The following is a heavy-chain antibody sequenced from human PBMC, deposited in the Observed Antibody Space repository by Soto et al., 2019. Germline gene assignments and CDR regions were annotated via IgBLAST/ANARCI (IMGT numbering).Heavy chain of an antibody. CDR1: GDTVSSGSFY. CDR2: IYYSGRT. V-gene: IGHV4-61*01. Sequence: SETLSLTCTVSGDTVSSGSFYWSWIRQPPGKGLEWIGYIYYSGRTSYNPSLKSRVTISVDTSKNQFALKLSSVTTADTAIYYCTRDSTAFIFDYWGQGAQVTVSS. CDR3: TRDSTAFIFDY. D-gene: IGHD3-10*01. J-gene: IGHJ4*02.